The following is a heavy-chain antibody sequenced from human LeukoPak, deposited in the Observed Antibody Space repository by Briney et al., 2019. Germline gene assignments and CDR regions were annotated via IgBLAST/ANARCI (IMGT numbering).Heavy chain of an antibody. CDR3: ATDRSWELRANYYGMDV. CDR1: GYTLAELS. V-gene: IGHV1-24*01. CDR2: FDPEDGET. J-gene: IGHJ6*02. Sequence: GASVKVSCKVSGYTLAELSMHWVRQAPGKGLEWMGGFDPEDGETIYAQKFQGRVTMTEDTSTATAYMELSSLRSEDTAVYYCATDRSWELRANYYGMDVWGQGTTVTVSS. D-gene: IGHD1-26*01.